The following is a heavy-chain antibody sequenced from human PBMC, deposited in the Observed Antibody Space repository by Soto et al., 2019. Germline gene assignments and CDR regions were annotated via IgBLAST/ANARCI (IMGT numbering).Heavy chain of an antibody. CDR2: IYHSGST. CDR3: ASGYGYYYYGMDV. CDR1: GGSISSGGYS. V-gene: IGHV4-30-2*01. J-gene: IGHJ6*02. D-gene: IGHD5-18*01. Sequence: ASETLSLTCAVSGGSISSGGYSWSWIRQPPGKGLEWIGYIYHSGSTYYNPSLKSRVTISVDRSKNQFSLKLSSVTAADTAVYYCASGYGYYYYGMDVWGQGTTVTVSS.